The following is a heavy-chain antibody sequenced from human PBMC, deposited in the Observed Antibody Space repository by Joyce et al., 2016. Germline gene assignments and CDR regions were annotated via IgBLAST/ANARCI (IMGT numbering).Heavy chain of an antibody. J-gene: IGHJ6*03. D-gene: IGHD6-19*01. CDR1: GGSISGYY. Sequence: VQLQESGPGLVKPSETLSLPCTVSGGSISGYYWGWIRQSPGKGLEWIGYMYYSGRTNYNPSLKSRITISVDSSKNQFSLSLRSVTAADTAVYHCARQAGAGYYYMDVWGNGTTVTVSS. V-gene: IGHV4-59*01. CDR3: ARQAGAGYYYMDV. CDR2: MYYSGRT.